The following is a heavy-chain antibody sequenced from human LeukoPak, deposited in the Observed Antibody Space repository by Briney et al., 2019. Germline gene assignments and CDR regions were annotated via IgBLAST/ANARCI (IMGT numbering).Heavy chain of an antibody. D-gene: IGHD6-13*01. CDR2: INPNSGGT. CDR1: GYTFTGYY. Sequence: ASVKVSCKASGYTFTGYYMHWVRQAPGQGLEWMGWINPNSGGTNYAQKFQGRVTMTRDTSISTAYMELSRLRSDDTAVYYCARVEYIAAENWFDPWGQGTLVTVSS. CDR3: ARVEYIAAENWFDP. V-gene: IGHV1-2*02. J-gene: IGHJ5*02.